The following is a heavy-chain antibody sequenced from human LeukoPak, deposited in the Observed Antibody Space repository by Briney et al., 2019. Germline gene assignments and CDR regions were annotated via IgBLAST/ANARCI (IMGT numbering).Heavy chain of an antibody. CDR3: AKDSPLYCSGTSCYYNY. D-gene: IGHD2-2*01. CDR2: ISGSGAST. J-gene: IGHJ4*02. Sequence: GGSLRLSCAASGFTFSSYAMSWVRQAPGKGLERVSAISGSGASTFYADSVKGRFTISRDNSKNTLYLQMNSLRADDTAVYYCAKDSPLYCSGTSCYYNYWGQGTLVTVSS. V-gene: IGHV3-23*01. CDR1: GFTFSSYA.